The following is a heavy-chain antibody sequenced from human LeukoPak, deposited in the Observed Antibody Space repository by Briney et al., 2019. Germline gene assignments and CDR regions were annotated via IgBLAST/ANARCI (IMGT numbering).Heavy chain of an antibody. D-gene: IGHD2-2*02. CDR2: IYTSGST. CDR1: GVSISSYY. J-gene: IGHJ3*02. CDR3: ARDFSDIVVVPAAIRGDAFDI. Sequence: PSETLSLTCTVSGVSISSYYWSWIRQPAGKGLEWIGRIYTSGSTNYNPSLKSRVTMSVDTSKNQFSLKLSSVTAADTAVYYCARDFSDIVVVPAAIRGDAFDIWGQGTMVTVSS. V-gene: IGHV4-4*07.